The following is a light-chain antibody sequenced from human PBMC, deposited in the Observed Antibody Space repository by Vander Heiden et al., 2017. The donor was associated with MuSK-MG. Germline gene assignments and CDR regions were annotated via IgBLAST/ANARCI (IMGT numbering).Light chain of an antibody. CDR3: ASWDNSPNGPV. Sequence: QSVLTQPPSASGTPGQRVTISCSVSGPNIGSNTVNWYQHLPGLAPKLLIQSNDQRPSGVPDRFSGSKSGTSASLAISGLQAEDEADYYCASWDNSPNGPVFGGGTKLTVL. CDR2: SND. CDR1: GPNIGSNT. J-gene: IGLJ2*01. V-gene: IGLV1-44*01.